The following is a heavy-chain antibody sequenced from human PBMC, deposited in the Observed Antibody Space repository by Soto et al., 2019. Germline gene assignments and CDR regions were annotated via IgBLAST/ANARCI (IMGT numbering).Heavy chain of an antibody. J-gene: IGHJ6*02. V-gene: IGHV1-18*04. CDR3: ARVRGYGDYGVQWYYGMDV. CDR1: GYTFTSYG. D-gene: IGHD4-17*01. CDR2: ISAYNGNT. Sequence: VASVKVSCKASGYTFTSYGISWVRQAPGQGLEWMGWISAYNGNTNYAQKLQGRVTMTTDTSTSTAYMELRSLRSDDTAVYYCARVRGYGDYGVQWYYGMDVWGQGTTVTVSS.